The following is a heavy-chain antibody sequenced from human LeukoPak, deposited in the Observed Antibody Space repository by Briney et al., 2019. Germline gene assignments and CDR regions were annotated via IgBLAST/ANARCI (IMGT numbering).Heavy chain of an antibody. Sequence: GGSLRLSCAASGFTFSSYSMNWVRQAPGKGLEWVSSISSSSSYIYYADSAKGRFTISRDNAKNSLYLQMNSLRAEDTAVYYCARGGDFWSGDYYYGMDVWGQGTTVTVSS. V-gene: IGHV3-21*01. CDR2: ISSSSSYI. CDR3: ARGGDFWSGDYYYGMDV. D-gene: IGHD3-3*01. J-gene: IGHJ6*02. CDR1: GFTFSSYS.